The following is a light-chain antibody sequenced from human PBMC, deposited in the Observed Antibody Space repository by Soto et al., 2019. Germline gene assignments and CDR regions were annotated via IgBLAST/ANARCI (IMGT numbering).Light chain of an antibody. J-gene: IGKJ3*01. V-gene: IGKV3-20*01. CDR2: GAS. CDR1: QSVSSSY. Sequence: EIVLTQSPGTLSLSPGERATLSCRASQSVSSSYLACYQQKPGQAPRLVIYGASSRATGIPDRFSGSGSGTDFTLTISRLEPEDFSVYYCHQYGSSPLFTFGPGTKVDIK. CDR3: HQYGSSPLFT.